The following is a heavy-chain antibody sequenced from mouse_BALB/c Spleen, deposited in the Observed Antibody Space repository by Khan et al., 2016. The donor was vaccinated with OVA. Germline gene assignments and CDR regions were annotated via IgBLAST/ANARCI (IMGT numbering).Heavy chain of an antibody. CDR3: TRGGFSSFAY. D-gene: IGHD1-3*01. V-gene: IGHV1S81*02. J-gene: IGHJ3*01. Sequence: QVQLQQPGAELVKPGASVKLSCKASGYIFTSYYIYWVKQRPGQGLEWIGEINPSDGGTNFNEKFKSRATLTVDRSSSTTYMQLSSLTSEDSAVYYCTRGGFSSFAYWGQGTLVTVSA. CDR1: GYIFTSYY. CDR2: INPSDGGT.